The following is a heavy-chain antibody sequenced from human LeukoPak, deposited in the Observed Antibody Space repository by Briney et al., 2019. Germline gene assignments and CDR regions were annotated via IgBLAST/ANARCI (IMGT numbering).Heavy chain of an antibody. Sequence: SETLSLTCTVSGGSVSSGSYYWSWIRQPPGRGLEWIGNIYHSGSTNYNPSLKSRVTISVDTSKNQFSLKLSSVTAADTAVYYCARGYQHTGAFDIWGQGTMVTVSS. CDR1: GGSVSSGSYY. J-gene: IGHJ3*02. V-gene: IGHV4-61*01. CDR3: ARGYQHTGAFDI. CDR2: IYHSGST. D-gene: IGHD1-26*01.